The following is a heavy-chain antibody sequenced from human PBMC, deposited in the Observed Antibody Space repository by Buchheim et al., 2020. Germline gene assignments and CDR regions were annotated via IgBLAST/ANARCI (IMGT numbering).Heavy chain of an antibody. V-gene: IGHV3-7*01. CDR2: IKQDGSEK. D-gene: IGHD2-15*01. CDR3: ARDRVVVVVAATPYYYYGMDV. J-gene: IGHJ6*02. Sequence: EVQLVESGGGLVKPGGSLRLSCAASGFTISSYWMSWVRQAPGTGLEWVANIKQDGSEKYYVDSVKGRFTISRDNAQTSTYLQMNSLRAEDTAVYYCARDRVVVVVAATPYYYYGMDVWGQGTT. CDR1: GFTISSYW.